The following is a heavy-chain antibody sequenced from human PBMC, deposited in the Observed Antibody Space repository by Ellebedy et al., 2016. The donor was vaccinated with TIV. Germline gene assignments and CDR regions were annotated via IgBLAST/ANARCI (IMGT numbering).Heavy chain of an antibody. V-gene: IGHV3-11*01. CDR3: VGWGGYSVYYAMDV. D-gene: IGHD3-3*01. Sequence: GEFLKISCAGSEITFGAYLITWIRQAPGKGLELVTSISGSSTTIHYADSVKGRFTISRDNAKNELYLQMNSLRVDDTAIYYCVGWGGYSVYYAMDVWGQGTTVTVSS. CDR2: ISGSSTTI. J-gene: IGHJ6*02. CDR1: EITFGAYL.